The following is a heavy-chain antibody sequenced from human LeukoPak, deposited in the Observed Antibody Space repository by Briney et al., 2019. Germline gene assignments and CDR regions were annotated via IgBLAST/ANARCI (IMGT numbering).Heavy chain of an antibody. CDR1: GFTFSSYW. D-gene: IGHD2-2*02. CDR3: PRRKGYCSSTSCYSYYYYYMDV. CDR2: IKQDGSEK. Sequence: GGSLRLSCAASGFTFSSYWMSWVRQAPGKGLEWVANIKQDGSEKYYVDSLKGRFTISRDNAKNSLYLQMNSLRAEDTAVYYCPRRKGYCSSTSCYSYYYYYMDVWGKGTTVTVSS. V-gene: IGHV3-7*01. J-gene: IGHJ6*03.